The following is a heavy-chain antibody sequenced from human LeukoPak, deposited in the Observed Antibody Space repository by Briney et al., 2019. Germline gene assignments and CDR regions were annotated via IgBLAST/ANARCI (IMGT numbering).Heavy chain of an antibody. CDR1: GGSISSSSYY. J-gene: IGHJ4*02. CDR3: AREPSIAAAGIDY. Sequence: SETLSLTCTVSGGSISSSSYYWGWIRQPPGKGLEWIGSIYYSGSTYYNPSLKSRVTISVDTSKNQFSLKLSSVTAADTAVYYCAREPSIAAAGIDYWGQGTLVTVSS. D-gene: IGHD6-13*01. CDR2: IYYSGST. V-gene: IGHV4-39*07.